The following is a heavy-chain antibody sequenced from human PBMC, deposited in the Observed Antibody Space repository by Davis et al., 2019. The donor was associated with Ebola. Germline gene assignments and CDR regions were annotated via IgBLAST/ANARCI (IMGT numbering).Heavy chain of an antibody. Sequence: ASVKVSCKASGYTFTSYAMHWVRQAPGQRLEWMGWINAGNGNTKYSQKFQGRVTITRDTSASTAYMELRSLRSDDTAVYYCARRRDYDAFDIWGQGTMVTVSS. J-gene: IGHJ3*02. CDR2: INAGNGNT. CDR1: GYTFTSYA. V-gene: IGHV1-3*01. D-gene: IGHD2-21*01. CDR3: ARRRDYDAFDI.